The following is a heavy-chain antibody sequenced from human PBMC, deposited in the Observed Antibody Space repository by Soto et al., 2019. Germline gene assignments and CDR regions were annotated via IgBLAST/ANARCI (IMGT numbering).Heavy chain of an antibody. D-gene: IGHD6-13*01. CDR2: ISYSGST. J-gene: IGHJ3*02. V-gene: IGHV4-59*12. Sequence: PSETLSLTCTISGDSINNYFWNWIRQTPGKGLEWIGYISYSGSTNYNPSLKSRVTMSVDTSKNQFSLKLSSVTAADTAVYYCARDEAAAGLESAFDSWGQGTMVTISS. CDR1: GDSINNYF. CDR3: ARDEAAAGLESAFDS.